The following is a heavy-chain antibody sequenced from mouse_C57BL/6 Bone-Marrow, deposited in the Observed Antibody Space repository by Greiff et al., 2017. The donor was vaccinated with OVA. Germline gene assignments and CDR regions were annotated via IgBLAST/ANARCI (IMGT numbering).Heavy chain of an antibody. Sequence: VQLKESGPELVKPGASVKIPCKASGYTFTDYNMDWVKQSHGKSLEWIGDINPNNGGTIYNQKFKGKATLTVDKSSSTAYMELRSLTSEDTAVYYCARGKGYFYYFDYWGQGTTLTVSS. D-gene: IGHD2-3*01. V-gene: IGHV1-18*01. CDR1: GYTFTDYN. CDR3: ARGKGYFYYFDY. J-gene: IGHJ2*01. CDR2: INPNNGGT.